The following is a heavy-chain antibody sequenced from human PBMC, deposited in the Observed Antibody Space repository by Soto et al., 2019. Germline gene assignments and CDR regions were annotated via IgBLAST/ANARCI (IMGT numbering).Heavy chain of an antibody. Sequence: GGSLRLSCAASGFTFSSYAMSWVRQAPGKGLEWISGISGSGDSTYYADSVKGRFTISRDNSKNTLYLQMNSLRAEDTAVYYCATCYSYATFDPWGQGTLVTVSS. CDR2: ISGSGDST. V-gene: IGHV3-23*01. CDR3: ATCYSYATFDP. J-gene: IGHJ5*02. CDR1: GFTFSSYA. D-gene: IGHD3-16*01.